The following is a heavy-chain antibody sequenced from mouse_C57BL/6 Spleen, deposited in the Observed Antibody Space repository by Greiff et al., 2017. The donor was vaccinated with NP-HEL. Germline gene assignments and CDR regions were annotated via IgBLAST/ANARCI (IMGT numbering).Heavy chain of an antibody. CDR1: GFTFSSYA. CDR2: ISDGGSYT. D-gene: IGHD1-1*01. J-gene: IGHJ1*03. V-gene: IGHV5-4*01. Sequence: EVQLVESGGGLVKPGGSLKLSCAASGFTFSSYAMSWVRQTPEKRLEWVATISDGGSYTYYPDNVKGRFTISRDNAKNNLYLQMSHLKSEDTAMYYCAREVTTVVDWYFDVWGTGTTVTVSS. CDR3: AREVTTVVDWYFDV.